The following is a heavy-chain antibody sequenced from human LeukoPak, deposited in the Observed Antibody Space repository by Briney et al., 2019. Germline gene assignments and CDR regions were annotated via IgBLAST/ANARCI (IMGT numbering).Heavy chain of an antibody. CDR1: GFTFNIYS. V-gene: IGHV3-21*01. CDR3: ARESSGSFDY. CDR2: ISSSSSYI. Sequence: GGSLRLSCAASGFTFNIYSMNWVRQAPGKGLEWVSSISSSSSYIYYADSVRGRFTISRDNAKNSLYLQMNSLRAEDTAVYYCARESSGSFDYWGQGTLVTVSS. J-gene: IGHJ4*02. D-gene: IGHD6-25*01.